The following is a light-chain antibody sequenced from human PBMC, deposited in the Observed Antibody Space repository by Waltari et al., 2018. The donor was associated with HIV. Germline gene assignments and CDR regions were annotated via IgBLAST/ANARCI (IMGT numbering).Light chain of an antibody. CDR2: DVS. CDR3: SSFTTSITVV. J-gene: IGLJ2*01. Sequence: QSALTQPPSVSGSLGQSVTISCTGTSSDVGNYNEVSWYQQAPGTAPKLMIYDVSNQPSGVPDRFSGSKSRNTASLTISGLQAEDEADYYCSSFTTSITVVFGGGTKLTVL. CDR1: SSDVGNYNE. V-gene: IGLV2-18*02.